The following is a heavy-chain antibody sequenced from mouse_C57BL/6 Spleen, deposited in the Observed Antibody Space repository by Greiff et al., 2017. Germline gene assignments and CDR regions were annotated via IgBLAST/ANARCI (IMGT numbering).Heavy chain of an antibody. CDR1: GFSLTSYG. CDR2: IWSGGST. D-gene: IGHD1-1*01. V-gene: IGHV2-2*01. J-gene: IGHJ3*01. CDR3: ARNVDTTVVDSFAY. Sequence: QVQLKESGPGLVQPSQSLSITCTVSGFSLTSYGVHWVRQSPGKGLEWLGVIWSGGSTDYNAAFISRLSISKDNSKSQVFFKMNSLQADDTAIYYCARNVDTTVVDSFAYWGQGTLVTVSA.